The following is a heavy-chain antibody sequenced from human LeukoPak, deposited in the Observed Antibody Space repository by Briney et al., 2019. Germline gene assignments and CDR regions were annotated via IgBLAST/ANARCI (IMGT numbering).Heavy chain of an antibody. CDR1: GFTFSSYG. CDR2: ISYDGSNK. Sequence: QPGGSLRLSCAASGFTFSSYGMHWVRQAPGKGLEWVAVISYDGSNKYYADSVKGRFTISRDNSKNTLYLQMNSLRAEDTAVYYCAKDGVATIMGGYFDYWGQGTLVTASS. V-gene: IGHV3-30*18. J-gene: IGHJ4*02. D-gene: IGHD5-12*01. CDR3: AKDGVATIMGGYFDY.